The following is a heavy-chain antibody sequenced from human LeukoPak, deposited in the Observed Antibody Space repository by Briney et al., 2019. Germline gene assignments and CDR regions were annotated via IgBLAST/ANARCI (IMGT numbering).Heavy chain of an antibody. CDR3: AKRNYDFWSGYYNEVDY. CDR2: ISGSGGST. CDR1: GFTFSSYA. V-gene: IGHV3-23*01. J-gene: IGHJ4*02. Sequence: GGSLRLSCAASGFTFSSYAMSWVRQAPGKGLEWVSAISGSGGSTYYADSVKGRFTISRDNSKNTLYLQMNSLRAEDTAVYYCAKRNYDFWSGYYNEVDYWGQGTLVTVSS. D-gene: IGHD3-3*01.